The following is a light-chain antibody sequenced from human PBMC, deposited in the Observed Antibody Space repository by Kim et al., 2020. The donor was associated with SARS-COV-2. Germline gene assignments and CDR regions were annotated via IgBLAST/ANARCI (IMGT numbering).Light chain of an antibody. Sequence: GDRVTITRRARHTVSCWLAWYQQKPGKAPKLLIYDASTLKSGVPSRFSGSGAGTEFTLTINSLQPDDFATYYCQQYNTYWTFGQGTKVDIK. J-gene: IGKJ1*01. CDR2: DAS. V-gene: IGKV1-5*01. CDR3: QQYNTYWT. CDR1: HTVSCW.